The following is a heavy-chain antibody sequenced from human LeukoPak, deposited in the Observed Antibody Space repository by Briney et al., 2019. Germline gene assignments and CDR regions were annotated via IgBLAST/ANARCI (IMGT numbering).Heavy chain of an antibody. J-gene: IGHJ4*02. V-gene: IGHV3-23*01. D-gene: IGHD3-22*01. CDR1: GFRFSTYGFSKYV. Sequence: GGSLRLSCAGSGFRFSTYGFSKYVMSWVRQAPGKGLEWVSTISGSGDDTSYADSVKGRFTISRDNSKNTLYLQMNSLRAEDMAVYYCARVGPYYYDSSGYLDYWGQGTLVTVSS. CDR2: ISGSGDDT. CDR3: ARVGPYYYDSSGYLDY.